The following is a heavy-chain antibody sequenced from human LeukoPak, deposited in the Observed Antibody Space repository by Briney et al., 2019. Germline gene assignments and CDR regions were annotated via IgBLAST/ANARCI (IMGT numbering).Heavy chain of an antibody. CDR2: INHSGNT. CDR3: ARGRTDVLLWFGELLNPNWFDP. Sequence: SETLSLTCAVYGGSFSGYYWSWIRQPPGKGLEWIGEINHSGNTNYNPSLKSRVTISVDTSKNQFSLKLSSVTAADTAVYYCARGRTDVLLWFGELLNPNWFDPWGQGTLVTVSS. V-gene: IGHV4-34*01. CDR1: GGSFSGYY. J-gene: IGHJ5*02. D-gene: IGHD3-10*01.